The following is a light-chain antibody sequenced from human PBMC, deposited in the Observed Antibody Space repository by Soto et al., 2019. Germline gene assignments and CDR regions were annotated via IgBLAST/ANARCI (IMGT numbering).Light chain of an antibody. CDR1: KLGNKY. V-gene: IGLV3-1*01. CDR3: QAWDSSTGV. CDR2: QNN. Sequence: SYELTQPPSESVSPGQTASITCSGDKLGNKYTCWYQQKPGQSPVLVIYQNNKRPSGIPERFSGSNSGNTATLTISGTQAMDEADYYCQAWDSSTGVFGGGTKVTVL. J-gene: IGLJ2*01.